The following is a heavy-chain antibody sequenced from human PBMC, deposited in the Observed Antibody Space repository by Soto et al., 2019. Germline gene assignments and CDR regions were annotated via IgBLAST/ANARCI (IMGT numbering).Heavy chain of an antibody. Sequence: GASVKVSCTASRYTFTSYYVHWVRQAPGQGLEWMGIINPSGGSTRYAQKFQGRVTMTRDTSTSTVYMELSSLRSEDTAVYYCARGLIYDSSGYYFDYWGQGTLVTVSS. CDR2: INPSGGST. V-gene: IGHV1-46*01. CDR1: RYTFTSYY. CDR3: ARGLIYDSSGYYFDY. J-gene: IGHJ4*02. D-gene: IGHD3-22*01.